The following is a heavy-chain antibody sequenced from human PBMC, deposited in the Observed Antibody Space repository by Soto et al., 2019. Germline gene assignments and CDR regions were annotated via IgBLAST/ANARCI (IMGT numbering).Heavy chain of an antibody. CDR3: AARDGSSWYWYFDY. D-gene: IGHD6-13*01. Sequence: ASVKVSCKASGFAFTSSAVQWVRQARGQRLEWIGWIVVGSGNTNYAQKFQERVTITRDMSTSTAYMELSSLGSEDTAVYYCAARDGSSWYWYFDYWGQGTLVTVSS. CDR1: GFAFTSSA. CDR2: IVVGSGNT. V-gene: IGHV1-58*01. J-gene: IGHJ4*02.